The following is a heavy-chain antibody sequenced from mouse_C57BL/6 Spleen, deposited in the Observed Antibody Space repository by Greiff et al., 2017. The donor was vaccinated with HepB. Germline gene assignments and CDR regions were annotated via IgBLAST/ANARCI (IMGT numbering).Heavy chain of an antibody. V-gene: IGHV10-1*01. Sequence: GGGLVQPKGSLKLSCAASGFSFNTYAMNWVRQAPGKGLEWVARIRSKSNNYATYYADSVKDRFTISRDDSESMLYLQMNNLKTEDTAMYYCVRQELQGAMDYWGQGTSVTVSS. J-gene: IGHJ4*01. CDR3: VRQELQGAMDY. CDR2: IRSKSNNYAT. D-gene: IGHD1-1*01. CDR1: GFSFNTYA.